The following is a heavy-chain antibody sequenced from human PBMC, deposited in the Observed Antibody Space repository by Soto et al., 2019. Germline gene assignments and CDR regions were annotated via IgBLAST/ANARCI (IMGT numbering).Heavy chain of an antibody. CDR3: ARDVGIAAAGPAY. V-gene: IGHV3-33*01. J-gene: IGHJ4*02. CDR2: IWYDGSNK. Sequence: QVQLVESGGGVVQPGRSLRLSCAASGFTFSSYGMHWVRQAPGKGLEWVAVIWYDGSNKYYADSVKGRFTISRDNSNNTVYRQVNSLRAEDTAVYYGARDVGIAAAGPAYWGQGTLDTVSS. CDR1: GFTFSSYG. D-gene: IGHD6-13*01.